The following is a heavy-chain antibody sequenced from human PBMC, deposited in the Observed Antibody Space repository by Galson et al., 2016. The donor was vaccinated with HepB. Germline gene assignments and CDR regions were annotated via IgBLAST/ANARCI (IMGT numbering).Heavy chain of an antibody. D-gene: IGHD6-13*01. Sequence: SLRLSCAASEFTFSSYAMSWVRQAPGKGLEWVSCISHNGVGTFYADSVKGRFTISRDNSKNTAYLQMNSLGAEDTAVYYCAKDLWTGQQLAYYFDYWGQGTLVTVSS. CDR2: ISHNGVGT. CDR1: EFTFSSYA. CDR3: AKDLWTGQQLAYYFDY. J-gene: IGHJ4*02. V-gene: IGHV3-23*01.